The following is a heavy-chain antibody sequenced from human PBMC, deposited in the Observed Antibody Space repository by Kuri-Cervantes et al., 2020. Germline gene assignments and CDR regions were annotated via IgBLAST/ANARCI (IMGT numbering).Heavy chain of an antibody. CDR2: MNPDSGNT. CDR3: ARSFSTGHITRRDAFDI. V-gene: IGHV1-8*01. CDR1: QYTFTSYD. Sequence: ASVKVSCKGSQYTFTSYDINWVRQATGQGLEWMGWMNPDSGNTGYAQKFQGRVTMTRNTSITTAYMELSSLTSEDTAVYYCARSFSTGHITRRDAFDIWGQGTMVTVSS. J-gene: IGHJ3*02. D-gene: IGHD3-3*01.